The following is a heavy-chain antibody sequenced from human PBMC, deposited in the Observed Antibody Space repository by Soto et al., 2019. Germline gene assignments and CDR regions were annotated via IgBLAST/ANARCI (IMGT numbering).Heavy chain of an antibody. CDR2: FSGGSGAI. Sequence: QLLQSGGGLVQPGGSLRLSCAVSGFSLGPYGVTWVRQTPEKGLEWVTGFSGGSGAIFYADSVRGRFTISRDSSTAYLQMNNLRPEDTAVYLCARWNGFGDSWGQGSLVTVSS. D-gene: IGHD1-1*01. CDR1: GFSLGPYG. V-gene: IGHV3-23*01. J-gene: IGHJ4*02. CDR3: ARWNGFGDS.